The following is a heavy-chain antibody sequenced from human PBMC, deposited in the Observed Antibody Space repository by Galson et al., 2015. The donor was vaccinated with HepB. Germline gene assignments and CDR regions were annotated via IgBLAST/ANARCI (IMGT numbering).Heavy chain of an antibody. CDR1: GFTFSSYE. Sequence: SLRLSCAASGFTFSSYEMNWVRQAPGKGLEWVSYISSSGSTIYYADSVKGRFTISRDNAKNSLYLQMNSLRAEDTAVYYCAREGRRGVPSNFDYWGQGTLVTVSS. CDR3: AREGRRGVPSNFDY. D-gene: IGHD1-1*01. CDR2: ISSSGSTI. J-gene: IGHJ4*02. V-gene: IGHV3-48*03.